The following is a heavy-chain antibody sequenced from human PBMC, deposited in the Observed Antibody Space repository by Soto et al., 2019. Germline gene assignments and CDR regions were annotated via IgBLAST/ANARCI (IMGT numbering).Heavy chain of an antibody. CDR3: ARVGIRPLMCYYYGSGSYYYDFDY. J-gene: IGHJ4*02. CDR1: GYTFTSYG. V-gene: IGHV1-18*01. Sequence: ASVKVSCKASGYTFTSYGISWVRQAPGQGLEWMGWISAYNGNTNYAQKLQGRVTMTTDTSTSTAYMELRSLRSDDTAVYYCARVGIRPLMCYYYGSGSYYYDFDYWGQGSLVTGSS. D-gene: IGHD3-10*01. CDR2: ISAYNGNT.